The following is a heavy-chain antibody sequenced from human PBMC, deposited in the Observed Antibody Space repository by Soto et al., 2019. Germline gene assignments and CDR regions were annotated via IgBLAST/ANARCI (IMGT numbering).Heavy chain of an antibody. CDR3: ARVPDV. Sequence: QLQLQESGSGLVKPSQTLSLTCAVSRGSISSGGYSWTWIRQPPGKGLEWIGYIYHSGSTYHNPSLNSRLTISVYKSKNQFSLKLGSVTAADTAVYYCARVPDVWGQGTTVTVSS. CDR2: IYHSGST. V-gene: IGHV4-30-2*01. J-gene: IGHJ6*02. CDR1: RGSISSGGYS.